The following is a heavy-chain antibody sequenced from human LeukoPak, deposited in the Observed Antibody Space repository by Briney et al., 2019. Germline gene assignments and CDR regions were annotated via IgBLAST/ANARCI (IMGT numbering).Heavy chain of an antibody. CDR1: GGSISSGGYY. J-gene: IGHJ5*02. D-gene: IGHD3-10*01. CDR3: ARVVTLVRGVIFVNWIDP. V-gene: IGHV4-31*03. CDR2: IYYSGST. Sequence: PSETLSLTCTVSGGSISSGGYYWSWIRRHPGKGLEWIGYIYYSGSTYYNPSLKSRVTISVDTSKNQFSLKLSSVTAADTAVYYCARVVTLVRGVIFVNWIDPWGQGTPVTVSS.